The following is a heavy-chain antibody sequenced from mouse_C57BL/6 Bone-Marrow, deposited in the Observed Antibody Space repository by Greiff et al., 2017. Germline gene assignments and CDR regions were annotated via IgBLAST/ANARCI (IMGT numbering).Heavy chain of an antibody. CDR3: AREGITTDWYFDV. CDR2: INPGSGGT. CDR1: GYAFTNYL. V-gene: IGHV1-54*01. D-gene: IGHD2-4*01. Sequence: QVQLKQSGAELVRPGTSVKVSCKASGYAFTNYLIEWVKQRPGQGLEWIGVINPGSGGTNYNEKFKGKATLTADKSSSTAYMQLSSLTSEDSAVYFCAREGITTDWYFDVWGTGTTVTVSS. J-gene: IGHJ1*03.